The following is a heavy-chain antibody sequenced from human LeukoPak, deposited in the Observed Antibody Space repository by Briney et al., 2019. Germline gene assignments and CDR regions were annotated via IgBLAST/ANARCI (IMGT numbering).Heavy chain of an antibody. D-gene: IGHD3-3*01. Sequence: ASVKVSCKASGYTFTSYGISWVRPAPGQGLAWMGWISAYNGNTNYAQKLQGRVTMTTDTSTSTAYMELRSLRSDDTAVYYCARDTYYDFWSGYYTKYPYYYGMDVWGQGTTVTVSS. J-gene: IGHJ6*02. V-gene: IGHV1-18*01. CDR1: GYTFTSYG. CDR2: ISAYNGNT. CDR3: ARDTYYDFWSGYYTKYPYYYGMDV.